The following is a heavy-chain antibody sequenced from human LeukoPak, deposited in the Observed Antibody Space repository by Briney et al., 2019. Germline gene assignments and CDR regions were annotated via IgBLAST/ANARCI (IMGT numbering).Heavy chain of an antibody. J-gene: IGHJ4*02. D-gene: IGHD3-3*01. Sequence: GGSLRLSCAASGFTFSSYDMHWVRQATGKGLEWVSGIGIAGDTYYPGSVKGRFTISRDNSKNTLSLQMNSLRAEDTAVYYCARELPPLEKYYFDYWGQGTLVTVSS. CDR2: IGIAGDT. CDR1: GFTFSSYD. CDR3: ARELPPLEKYYFDY. V-gene: IGHV3-13*04.